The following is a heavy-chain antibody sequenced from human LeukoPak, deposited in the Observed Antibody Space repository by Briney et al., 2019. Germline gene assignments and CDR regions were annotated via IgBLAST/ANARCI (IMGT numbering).Heavy chain of an antibody. Sequence: PGGSLRLSCAASGFTFSSYAMSWVRQAPGKGLEWVSAMSGSDGSTYYADSVKGRFTISRDNSKNTLYLQMNSLRAEDTAVYYCAKTIYGYDILTGYYPAYFDYWGQGTLVTVSS. CDR2: MSGSDGST. J-gene: IGHJ4*02. D-gene: IGHD3-9*01. CDR3: AKTIYGYDILTGYYPAYFDY. V-gene: IGHV3-23*01. CDR1: GFTFSSYA.